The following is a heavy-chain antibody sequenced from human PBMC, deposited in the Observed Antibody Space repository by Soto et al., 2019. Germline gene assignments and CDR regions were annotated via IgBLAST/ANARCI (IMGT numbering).Heavy chain of an antibody. D-gene: IGHD2-21*02. V-gene: IGHV3-74*01. Sequence: EVQLVESGGGLVQPGGSLSLSCAASGFTFSYYWMHWIRLAPGQGLVWVSHIHSDGSRTTYADSVKGRFIISRDNAKNTVSLQMNSLRVEDTAVYFCARGDRGGFDLWGQGTMVTVSS. CDR2: IHSDGSRT. CDR3: ARGDRGGFDL. J-gene: IGHJ3*01. CDR1: GFTFSYYW.